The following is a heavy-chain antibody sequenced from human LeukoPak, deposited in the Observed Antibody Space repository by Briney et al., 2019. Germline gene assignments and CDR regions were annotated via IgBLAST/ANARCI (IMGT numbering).Heavy chain of an antibody. V-gene: IGHV3-23*01. J-gene: IGHJ4*02. D-gene: IGHD1-1*01. Sequence: PGGTLRLSCAASGFTFSSHGMSWVRQAPGKGLEWVSAISGSGGSTYYADSVKGRFTISRDNSKNTLYLQMNSLRAEDTAVYYWPKGAGYNGNDGRGYFDYGGQGPRVTVPS. CDR3: PKGAGYNGNDGRGYFDY. CDR2: ISGSGGST. CDR1: GFTFSSHG.